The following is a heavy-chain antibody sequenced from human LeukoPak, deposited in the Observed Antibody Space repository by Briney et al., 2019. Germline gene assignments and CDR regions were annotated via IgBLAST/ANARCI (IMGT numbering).Heavy chain of an antibody. Sequence: SGPTLVKPTQTLTLTCTFSGFSLNTSGVGVGWIRQPPGKALEWLSVIYWDDDKRYSPSLKSRITITKDTSRNQVVLTMTNMDPVDTGTYYCVHRTTMVRGVITAWSAYWGQGTPVTVSS. CDR1: GFSLNTSGVG. J-gene: IGHJ4*02. CDR3: VHRTTMVRGVITAWSAY. CDR2: IYWDDDK. V-gene: IGHV2-5*02. D-gene: IGHD3-10*01.